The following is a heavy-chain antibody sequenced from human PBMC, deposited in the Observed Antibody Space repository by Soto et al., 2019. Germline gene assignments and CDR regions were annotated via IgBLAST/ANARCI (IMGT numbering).Heavy chain of an antibody. CDR2: TYYSGYT. D-gene: IGHD4-17*01. CDR1: GDSFSSGDYK. CDR3: ARSGDYVAFVY. V-gene: IGHV4-30-4*01. Sequence: QVQLQESGPGLVKPSQTLSLTCTVSGDSFSSGDYKWSWIRQPPGKGLEWIGYTYYSGYTYNNPSLKRRLTMSVVTAKHQFSLKLSSVPAAATAFYFCARSGDYVAFVYWGQGTLVTVS. J-gene: IGHJ4*02.